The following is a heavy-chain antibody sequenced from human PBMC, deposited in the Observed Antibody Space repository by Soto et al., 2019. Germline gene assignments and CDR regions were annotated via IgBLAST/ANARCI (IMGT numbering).Heavy chain of an antibody. V-gene: IGHV1-69*01. CDR3: ARARIAAAPDYYHGMDV. CDR1: GGTFSSYA. Sequence: QVQLVQSGAEVKKPGSSVKVSCKASGGTFSSYAISWVRQAPGQGLEWMGGIIPIFGTANYAQKFQGRVTITADESTSTADMELSSLRSEDTAVYYCARARIAAAPDYYHGMDVWGQGTTVTVSS. D-gene: IGHD6-13*01. CDR2: IIPIFGTA. J-gene: IGHJ6*02.